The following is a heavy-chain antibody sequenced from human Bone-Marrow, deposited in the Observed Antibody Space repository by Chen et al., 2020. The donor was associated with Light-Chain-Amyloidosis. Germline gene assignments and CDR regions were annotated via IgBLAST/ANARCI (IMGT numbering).Heavy chain of an antibody. Sequence: QSGPEVKKPGESLKISCKVSGYTFPNYWIGWVRQMPGKGLEWMGVIYPDDSDARYSPSFEGQVTISADKSITTXXXQWRSXXASDTAMYYCARRRDGYNFDYWGQGTLVTVSS. J-gene: IGHJ4*02. CDR1: GYTFPNYW. D-gene: IGHD5-12*01. CDR2: IYPDDSDA. V-gene: IGHV5-51*01. CDR3: ARRRDGYNFDY.